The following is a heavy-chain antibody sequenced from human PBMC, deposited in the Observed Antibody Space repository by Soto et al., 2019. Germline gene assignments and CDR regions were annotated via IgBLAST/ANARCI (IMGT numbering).Heavy chain of an antibody. CDR2: IKQDGSEK. J-gene: IGHJ5*02. V-gene: IGHV3-7*03. Sequence: GSLRLSCAASVFTFSRYWMSWFRQAPGKGLEWVANIKQDGSEKFYVDSVKGRFTISKDNAKNSVYLQMNSLRAEDTAVYYCARGHTTSPSWFDPWGQGTLVTVSS. D-gene: IGHD2-2*01. CDR3: ARGHTTSPSWFDP. CDR1: VFTFSRYW.